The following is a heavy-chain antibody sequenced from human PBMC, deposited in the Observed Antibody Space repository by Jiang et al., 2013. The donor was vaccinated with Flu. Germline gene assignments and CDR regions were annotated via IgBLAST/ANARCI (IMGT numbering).Heavy chain of an antibody. Sequence: VSCKASGYTFTSYGISWVRQAPGQGLEWMGWISAYNGNTNYAQKLQGRVTMTTDTSTSTAYMELRSLRSDDTAVYYCARDSSSSKGYYYYYYMDVWGKGTTVTVSS. CDR3: ARDSSSSKGYYYYYYMDV. D-gene: IGHD6-6*01. CDR1: GYTFTSYG. J-gene: IGHJ6*03. V-gene: IGHV1-18*04. CDR2: ISAYNGNT.